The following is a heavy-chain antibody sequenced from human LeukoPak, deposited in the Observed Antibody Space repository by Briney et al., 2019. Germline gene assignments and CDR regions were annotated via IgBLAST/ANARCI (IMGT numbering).Heavy chain of an antibody. J-gene: IGHJ4*02. V-gene: IGHV7-4-1*02. D-gene: IGHD1-26*01. CDR3: ARDLWIVGATNFDY. CDR1: GYTFTSYA. CDR2: INTNTGNP. Sequence: ASVKVSCKASGYTFTSYAMNWVRQAPGQGLEWMGWINTNTGNPTYAQGFTGRFVFSLDTSVSTAYLQISSLKAEDTAVYYCARDLWIVGATNFDYWGQGTLVTVSS.